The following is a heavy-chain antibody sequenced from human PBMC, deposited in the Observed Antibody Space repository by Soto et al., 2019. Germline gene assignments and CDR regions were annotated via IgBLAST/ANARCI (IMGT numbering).Heavy chain of an antibody. CDR3: ARESRSWYGSIWDY. CDR1: GDSIMRDSYY. CDR2: IYYSGST. V-gene: IGHV4-31*03. J-gene: IGHJ4*02. D-gene: IGHD6-13*01. Sequence: SETLSLTCTVSGDSIMRDSYYWSWIRQHPGKGLEWIGYIYYSGSTYYNPSLKSRVTISVDTSKNQFSLKLSSVTAADTAVYYCARESRSWYGSIWDYWGQGTLVTVS.